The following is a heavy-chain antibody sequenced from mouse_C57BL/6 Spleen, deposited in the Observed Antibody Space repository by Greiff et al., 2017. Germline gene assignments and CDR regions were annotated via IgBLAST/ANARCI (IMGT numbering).Heavy chain of an antibody. Sequence: QVQLQQSGAELVKPGASVKMSCKASGYTFTSYWITWVKQRPGQGLEWIGDIYPGSGSTNYNDKFKSKATLTVDTSSSTAYMQLSSLTSEDAAVYYCSRVAIYYYAMDYWGQGTSVTVSS. CDR2: IYPGSGST. CDR1: GYTFTSYW. CDR3: SRVAIYYYAMDY. J-gene: IGHJ4*01. V-gene: IGHV1-55*01.